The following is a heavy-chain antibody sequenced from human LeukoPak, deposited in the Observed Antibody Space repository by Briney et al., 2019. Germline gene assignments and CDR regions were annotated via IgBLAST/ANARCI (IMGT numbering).Heavy chain of an antibody. Sequence: ASVKVSCKASGDSFTSYSMHWVRQAPGQGPEWMGIIHPSGGTTTYAQRFQGRVSMTRDMSTSTVYMELSSLRSEDTAVYYCARDGGYTYVLIYWGQGTLVTVPA. V-gene: IGHV1-46*01. J-gene: IGHJ4*02. D-gene: IGHD5-18*01. CDR3: ARDGGYTYVLIY. CDR1: GDSFTSYS. CDR2: IHPSGGTT.